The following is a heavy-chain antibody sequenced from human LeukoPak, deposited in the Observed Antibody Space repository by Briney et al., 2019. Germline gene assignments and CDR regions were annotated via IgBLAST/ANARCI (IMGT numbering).Heavy chain of an antibody. D-gene: IGHD3-22*01. Sequence: ASVKVSCKTSGYTFTTYNINWIRQATGQGLEWMGWMNPTSGNTDYEQKFQGRVTMTRNTSIGTAYMEVSSLKSEDTAVYYCARGPHYHDSSGYSPYYYYYMDVWGKGTTVTVSS. CDR3: ARGPHYHDSSGYSPYYYYYMDV. J-gene: IGHJ6*03. CDR2: MNPTSGNT. CDR1: GYTFTTYN. V-gene: IGHV1-8*01.